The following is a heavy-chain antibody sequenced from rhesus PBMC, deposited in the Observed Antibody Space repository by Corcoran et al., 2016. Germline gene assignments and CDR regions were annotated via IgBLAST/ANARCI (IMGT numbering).Heavy chain of an antibody. CDR3: ARGGSWSLDY. CDR2: NYGSGGGT. Sequence: QVQLQESGPGLVKPSETLSLTCAVSGGSISDDYYWSWIRPPPGKGLEWIGYNYGSGGGTNYNPSLKNRVTISIDTSKNQFSLKLSSVTAADTAVYYCARGGSWSLDYWGQGVLVTVSS. CDR1: GGSISDDYY. V-gene: IGHV4-106*01. J-gene: IGHJ4*01. D-gene: IGHD6-13*01.